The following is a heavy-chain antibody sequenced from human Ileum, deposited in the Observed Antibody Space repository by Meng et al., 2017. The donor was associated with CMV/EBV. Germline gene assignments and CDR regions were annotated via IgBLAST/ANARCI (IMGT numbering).Heavy chain of an antibody. CDR2: IYSSGII. D-gene: IGHD2/OR15-2a*01. CDR3: AKYSGYLDPFDS. Sequence: QLVGSGPGLVKSSGTLFSTCSVSGASINSFYCSWIRQPAVKGLELIGRIYSSGIINYNPSLKSRVTVSVDASKNQFSLKVNSVTAADTAVYYCAKYSGYLDPFDSWGQGTLVTVSS. J-gene: IGHJ4*02. V-gene: IGHV4-4*07. CDR1: GASINSFY.